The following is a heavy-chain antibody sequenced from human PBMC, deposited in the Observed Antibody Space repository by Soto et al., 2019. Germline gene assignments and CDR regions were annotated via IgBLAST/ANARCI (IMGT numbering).Heavy chain of an antibody. CDR3: ARRYGYYFDY. CDR2: IYYRGST. D-gene: IGHD3-9*01. Sequence: SETLSLTCTVSGGSVSRGSYYWSWIRQPPGKGLEWIGYIYYRGSTNYNPSLKSRVTISVDTSKNQFSLKLSSVTAADTAVYYCARRYGYYFDYWGQGTLVTVSS. CDR1: GGSVSRGSYY. V-gene: IGHV4-61*01. J-gene: IGHJ4*02.